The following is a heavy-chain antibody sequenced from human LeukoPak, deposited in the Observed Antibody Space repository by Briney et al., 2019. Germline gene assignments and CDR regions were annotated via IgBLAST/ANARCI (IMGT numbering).Heavy chain of an antibody. J-gene: IGHJ6*03. D-gene: IGHD2-2*01. CDR1: GGSFSGYY. V-gene: IGHV4-34*01. CDR2: INHSGST. Sequence: PSETLSLTCAVYGGSFSGYYWSWIRQPPGKGLGWIGEINHSGSTNYNPSLKSRVTISVDASKNQFSLKLSSVTAADTAVYYCARGPAVGKKYYYYYYMDVWGKGTTVTVSS. CDR3: ARGPAVGKKYYYYYYMDV.